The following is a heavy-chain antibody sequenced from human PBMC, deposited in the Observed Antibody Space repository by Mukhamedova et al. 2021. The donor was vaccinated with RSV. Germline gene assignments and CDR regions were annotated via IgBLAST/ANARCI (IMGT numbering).Heavy chain of an antibody. CDR1: GTYY. CDR3: ARYPNSAVDAFDI. V-gene: IGHV4-61*02. Sequence: GTYYWSWIRQPAGKGLEWIGRIYTSGRTNYSPSLKSRVTISADTSKNQFSPKLSSVTAADTAVYYCARYPNSAVDAFDIWGQGTLV. D-gene: IGHD2-21*01. CDR2: IYTSGRT. J-gene: IGHJ3*02.